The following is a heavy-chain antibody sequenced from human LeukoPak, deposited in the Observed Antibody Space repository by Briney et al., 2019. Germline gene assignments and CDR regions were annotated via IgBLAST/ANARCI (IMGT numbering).Heavy chain of an antibody. V-gene: IGHV4-34*01. J-gene: IGHJ4*02. D-gene: IGHD6-13*01. Sequence: PSETLSLTCAVYGGSFSGYYWSWIRQPPGKGLEWIGEINHSGSTNYNPSLKSRVTISVDTSKNQFSLKLSSVTAADTAVYYCARASYSSSWYDFDYWGQGTLVTVSS. CDR1: GGSFSGYY. CDR3: ARASYSSSWYDFDY. CDR2: INHSGST.